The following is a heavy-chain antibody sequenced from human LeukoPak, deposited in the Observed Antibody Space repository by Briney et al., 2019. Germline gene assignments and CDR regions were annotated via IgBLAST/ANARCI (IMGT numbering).Heavy chain of an antibody. CDR2: ISYDGSNK. CDR1: GFTFSSYA. CDR3: ARSDVAIDSSSSCDY. J-gene: IGHJ4*02. D-gene: IGHD6-6*01. V-gene: IGHV3-30-3*01. Sequence: GRSLRLSCAASGFTFSSYAMHWVRQAPGKGLEWVAVISYDGSNKYYADSVKGRFTISRDNSKNTLYLQMNSLRAEDTAVYYCARSDVAIDSSSSCDYWGQGTLVTVSS.